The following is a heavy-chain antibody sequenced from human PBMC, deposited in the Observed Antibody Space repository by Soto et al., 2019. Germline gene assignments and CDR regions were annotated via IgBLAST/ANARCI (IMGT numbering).Heavy chain of an antibody. J-gene: IGHJ6*03. V-gene: IGHV3-23*01. D-gene: IGHD2-15*01. CDR3: AKCGYCASTSCYYYYMDA. CDR1: GFTFSNYA. Sequence: GGSLRLSCAASGFTFSNYAMSWVRQAPGKGLEWVSGISGRGGTTYYADSTKGRFTISRDNSNNTLYLQMNSLRAEDTAVYYCAKCGYCASTSCYYYYMDAWGKGTAVTVSS. CDR2: ISGRGGTT.